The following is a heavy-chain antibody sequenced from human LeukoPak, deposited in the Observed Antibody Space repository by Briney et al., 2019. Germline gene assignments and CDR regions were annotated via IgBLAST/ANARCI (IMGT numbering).Heavy chain of an antibody. CDR2: INPNSGGT. D-gene: IGHD5-12*01. V-gene: IGHV1-2*02. CDR3: ARAVLVASYYFDY. Sequence: ASVKVSCKASGYTFTGYYMHWVRQAPGQGLEWMGWINPNSGGTNYAQKFQGRVTMTRDTSINTAYMELSRLRSDDTAVYYCARAVLVASYYFDYWGQGTLVTVSS. CDR1: GYTFTGYY. J-gene: IGHJ4*02.